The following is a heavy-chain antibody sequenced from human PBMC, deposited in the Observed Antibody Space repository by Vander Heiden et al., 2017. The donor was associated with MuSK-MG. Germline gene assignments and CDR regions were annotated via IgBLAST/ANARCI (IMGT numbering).Heavy chain of an antibody. J-gene: IGHJ4*02. V-gene: IGHV3-43*01. D-gene: IGHD4-17*01. CDR3: ARMTMVTTYLDY. Sequence: EVQLVESGGAVVQPGGSLRLSCATSGFTFDDYNIHWVRQAPGKGLEWVSLISWDGRTTSYAASVQGRFTISRDSSKNSLYLQMNSLRPEDTALYHCARMTMVTTYLDYWGPGTLVTVSP. CDR2: ISWDGRTT. CDR1: GFTFDDYN.